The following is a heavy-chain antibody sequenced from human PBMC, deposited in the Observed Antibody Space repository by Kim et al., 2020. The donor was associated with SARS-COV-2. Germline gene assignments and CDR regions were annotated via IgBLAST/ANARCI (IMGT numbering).Heavy chain of an antibody. CDR3: VRQVAGSNFDV. CDR2: VSGSGDRE. V-gene: IGHV3-23*01. Sequence: GGSLRLSCGASGFTFSSHDLQWVRQAPGKGPEWISGVSGSGDREFYAESVKGRFTISRDNSNNTVYLQLNILRAEDTAMYYCVRQVAGSNFDVWGQGTMV. CDR1: GFTFSSHD. D-gene: IGHD3-10*01. J-gene: IGHJ3*01.